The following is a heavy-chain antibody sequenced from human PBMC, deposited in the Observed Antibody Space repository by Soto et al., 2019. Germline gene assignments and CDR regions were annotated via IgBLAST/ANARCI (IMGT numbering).Heavy chain of an antibody. CDR2: IYPGDSDT. V-gene: IGHV5-51*01. D-gene: IGHD1-26*01. CDR1: GYSFSNYW. Sequence: GESLKISCKGSGYSFSNYWIGWVRQMPGKGPEWMGIIYPGDSDTRYSPSFQGQVTISADTSISTAYPQWSSLKASDTAIYSCARRGTREWFDPWGQGTLVTVSS. J-gene: IGHJ5*02. CDR3: ARRGTREWFDP.